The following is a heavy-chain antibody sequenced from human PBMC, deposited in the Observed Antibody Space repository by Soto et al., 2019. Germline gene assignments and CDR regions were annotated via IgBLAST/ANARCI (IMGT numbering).Heavy chain of an antibody. CDR3: ARGKGGYEVYANGPGDY. V-gene: IGHV1-46*01. Sequence: QVQLVQSGAEVKKPGASVKVSCKASGYTFTSYYMHWVRQAPGQGLEWMGISNPSGGSTSYAQKFQGRVTMTRDTSTSTVYMELSSLRSEDTAVYYCARGKGGYEVYANGPGDYWGQGTLVTVSS. CDR2: SNPSGGST. J-gene: IGHJ4*02. D-gene: IGHD2-8*01. CDR1: GYTFTSYY.